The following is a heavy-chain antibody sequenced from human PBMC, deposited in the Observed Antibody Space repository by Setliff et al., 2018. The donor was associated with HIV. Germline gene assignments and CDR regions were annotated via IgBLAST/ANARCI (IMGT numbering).Heavy chain of an antibody. D-gene: IGHD3-10*01. CDR1: GFTFSSYS. J-gene: IGHJ6*03. CDR3: ARARAPGDLLIMDYYYMDV. V-gene: IGHV3-21*01. Sequence: PGGSLRLSCVASGFTFSSYSMNWVRQAPGKGLEWVSSISSSGSYIYYTDSVKGRFTISRDNAKSSLFLQMNSLRAEDTAVYYCARARAPGDLLIMDYYYMDVWGKGTTVTVSS. CDR2: ISSSGSYI.